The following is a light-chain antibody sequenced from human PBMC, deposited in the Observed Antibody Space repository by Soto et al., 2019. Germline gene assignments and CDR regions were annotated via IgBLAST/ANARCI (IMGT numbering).Light chain of an antibody. CDR2: KAS. CDR1: QSISTW. J-gene: IGKJ5*01. V-gene: IGKV1-5*03. CDR3: QQANSFPIT. Sequence: DVQMTQSPSTLSASVGDRVTITCLASQSISTWLAWYQQKPGKAPKLLIYKASNLESGVPSRFSGSGSGTNFTLTISSLQPEDFATYYCQQANSFPITFGQGTRLEIK.